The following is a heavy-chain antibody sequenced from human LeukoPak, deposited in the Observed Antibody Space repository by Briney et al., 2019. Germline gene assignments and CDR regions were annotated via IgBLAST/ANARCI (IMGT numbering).Heavy chain of an antibody. CDR2: ISGSGGST. Sequence: PGGSLRLSCAASGFTFSSYAMSWVRQAPGKGLEWVSAISGSGGSTHYADSAKGRFTISRDNSKNTLYLQMNSLRAEDTAVYYCAKARQPYSSSSGFDYWGQGTLVTVSS. J-gene: IGHJ4*02. CDR1: GFTFSSYA. V-gene: IGHV3-23*01. CDR3: AKARQPYSSSSGFDY. D-gene: IGHD6-6*01.